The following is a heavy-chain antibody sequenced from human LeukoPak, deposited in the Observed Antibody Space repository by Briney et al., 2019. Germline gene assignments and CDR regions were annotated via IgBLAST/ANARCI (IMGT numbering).Heavy chain of an antibody. J-gene: IGHJ4*02. CDR1: GGTFSSYA. CDR2: IIPIFGTA. Sequence: SVKVSCKASGGTFSSYAISWVRQAPGQGLEWMGGIIPIFGTANYAQKFQGRVTITTDESTSTAYMELSSLRSEDTAVYYCAGGEEWLVLGDYWGQGTLVTVSS. CDR3: AGGEEWLVLGDY. V-gene: IGHV1-69*05. D-gene: IGHD6-19*01.